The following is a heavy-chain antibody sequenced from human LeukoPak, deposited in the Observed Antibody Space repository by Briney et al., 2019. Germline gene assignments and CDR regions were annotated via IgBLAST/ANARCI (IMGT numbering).Heavy chain of an antibody. Sequence: SETLSLTCTVSGGSISSGDYYWSWIRQPPGKGLEWIGYIYYSGSTYYNPSLKSRVTISVDTSKNQFSLKLSSVTAADTAVYYCARAGEYSGYDFNYWGQGTLVTVSS. D-gene: IGHD5-12*01. CDR2: IYYSGST. CDR3: ARAGEYSGYDFNY. V-gene: IGHV4-30-4*01. J-gene: IGHJ4*02. CDR1: GGSISSGDYY.